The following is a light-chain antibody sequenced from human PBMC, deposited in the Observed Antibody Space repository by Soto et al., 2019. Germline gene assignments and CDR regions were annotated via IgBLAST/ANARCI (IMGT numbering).Light chain of an antibody. J-gene: IGKJ2*03. CDR3: QQYGSAPYS. CDR1: QSVSLNY. CDR2: GAS. Sequence: EGVLTQSPGTLSLSPGEIATLSCRASQSVSLNYLAWYQQKPGQTPRLLIDGASSRATGIPDRFSGSGSGTDVTLTIGSLEPEDCAVYYCQQYGSAPYSFGQGKKLE. V-gene: IGKV3-20*01.